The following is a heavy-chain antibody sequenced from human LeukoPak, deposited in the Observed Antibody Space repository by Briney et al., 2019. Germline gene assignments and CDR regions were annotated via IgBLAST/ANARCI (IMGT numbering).Heavy chain of an antibody. CDR3: ESGDSGYYFDY. CDR1: GGSISSSNW. D-gene: IGHD1-26*01. Sequence: SETLSLTCAVSGGSISSSNWWSWVRQPPGKGLEWIGEIYHSGSTNYNPSLKSRVTISVDTSKNQFSLKLSSVTAADTAVYYCESGDSGYYFDYWGQGTLVTVSS. J-gene: IGHJ4*02. CDR2: IYHSGST. V-gene: IGHV4-4*02.